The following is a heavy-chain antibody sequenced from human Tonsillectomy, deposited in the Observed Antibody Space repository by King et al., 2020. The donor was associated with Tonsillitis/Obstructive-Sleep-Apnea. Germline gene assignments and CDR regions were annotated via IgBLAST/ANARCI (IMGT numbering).Heavy chain of an antibody. CDR1: GFTFSSYG. D-gene: IGHD3-22*01. J-gene: IGHJ4*02. V-gene: IGHV3-30*18. CDR2: ISYDGSNK. Sequence: VQLVESGGGVVQAGRSLRLSCAGSGFTFSSYGMHWVRQAPGKGLEWVALISYDGSNKYYADSVKGRFTISRDNSKNTLYVQMNSLRAEDTAVYYCAKSGLNDYDSSGYYFGMNYFDYCGQGTLVTVSS. CDR3: AKSGLNDYDSSGYYFGMNYFDY.